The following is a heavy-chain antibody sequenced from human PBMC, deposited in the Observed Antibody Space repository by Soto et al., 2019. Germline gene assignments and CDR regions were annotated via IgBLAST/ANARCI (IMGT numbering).Heavy chain of an antibody. V-gene: IGHV4-61*08. D-gene: IGHD3-16*01. CDR1: GGSISSGDYF. CDR2: IYYSGST. J-gene: IGHJ6*02. CDR3: ARGEFYYYYGMDV. Sequence: SETLSLTCSVSGGSISSGDYFWSWIRQHPGKGLEWIGYIYYSGSTNYNPSLKSRVTISVDTSKNQFSLKLSSVTAADTAVYYCARGEFYYYYGMDVWGQGTTVTVSS.